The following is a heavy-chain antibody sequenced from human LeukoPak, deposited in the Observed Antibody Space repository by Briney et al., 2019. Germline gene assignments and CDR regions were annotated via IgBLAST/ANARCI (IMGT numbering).Heavy chain of an antibody. CDR1: GFTFSSYS. J-gene: IGHJ1*01. V-gene: IGHV3-21*01. CDR3: ARAKSDYDFWSGYYIGSAEYFQH. D-gene: IGHD3-3*01. Sequence: GGSLRLSCAASGFTFSSYSMNWVRQAPGKGLEWVSSISSSSSYIYYADSVKGRFTISRDNAKNSLYLQMNSLRAEDTAVYYCARAKSDYDFWSGYYIGSAEYFQHWGQGTLVTVSS. CDR2: ISSSSSYI.